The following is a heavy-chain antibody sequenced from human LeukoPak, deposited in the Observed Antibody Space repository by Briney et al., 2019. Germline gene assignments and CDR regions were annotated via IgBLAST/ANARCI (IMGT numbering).Heavy chain of an antibody. CDR1: GGSISSSSYY. CDR2: IYYSGST. Sequence: SETLSLTCTVSGGSISSSSYYWGWIRQPPGKGLEWIGSIYYSGSTYYNPSLKSRVTISVDTSKNQFSLKLSSVTAADTAVYYCARKPRLTAAGRAFDYWGQGTLVTVSS. J-gene: IGHJ4*02. D-gene: IGHD6-13*01. V-gene: IGHV4-39*07. CDR3: ARKPRLTAAGRAFDY.